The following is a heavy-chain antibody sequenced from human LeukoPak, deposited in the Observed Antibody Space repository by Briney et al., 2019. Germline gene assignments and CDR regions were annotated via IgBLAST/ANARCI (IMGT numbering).Heavy chain of an antibody. CDR3: ARDHLYYYYGMDV. J-gene: IGHJ6*02. CDR2: IYTSGST. CDR1: GGSISSGSYY. Sequence: SETLSLTCTVSGGSISSGSYYWSWIRQPAGKGLEWIGRIYTSGSTNYNPSLRSRVTISVDTSKNQFSLKLSSVTAADTAVYYCARDHLYYYYGMDVWGQGTAVTVSS. V-gene: IGHV4-61*02.